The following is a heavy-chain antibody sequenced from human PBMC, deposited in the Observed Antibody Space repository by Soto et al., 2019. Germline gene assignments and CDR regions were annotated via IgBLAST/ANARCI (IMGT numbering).Heavy chain of an antibody. V-gene: IGHV3-74*01. Sequence: SGGSLRLSCAASGFTFSSYWMHWVRQAPGKGLVWVSRINSDGSSTSYADSVKGRFTISRDNAKNTLYLQMNSLRAEDTAVYYCARRYCGGDCSIPYYYYGMDVWGQGTTVTVSS. CDR2: INSDGSST. CDR1: GFTFSSYW. J-gene: IGHJ6*02. D-gene: IGHD2-21*02. CDR3: ARRYCGGDCSIPYYYYGMDV.